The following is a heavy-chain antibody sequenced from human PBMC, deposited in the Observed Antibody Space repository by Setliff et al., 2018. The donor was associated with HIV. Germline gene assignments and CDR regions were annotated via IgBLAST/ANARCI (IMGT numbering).Heavy chain of an antibody. J-gene: IGHJ4*02. D-gene: IGHD3-16*01. Sequence: PSETLSLTCGVSGETFRGYKWSWIRQSPGKGLEWIGEIDHIGSTTYNPSLKTRITMSSDTSKRQFSLKLSSVTAADTATYYCARRAMWGDLGYWGQGALVTVSS. CDR1: GETFRGYK. CDR2: IDHIGST. V-gene: IGHV4-34*01. CDR3: ARRAMWGDLGY.